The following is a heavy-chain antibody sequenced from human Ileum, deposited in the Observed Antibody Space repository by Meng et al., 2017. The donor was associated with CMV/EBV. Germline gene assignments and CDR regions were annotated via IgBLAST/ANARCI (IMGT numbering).Heavy chain of an antibody. CDR3: VRITGNSWLDY. V-gene: IGHV6-1*01. CDR2: TYYRSKWFN. J-gene: IGHJ4*02. Sequence: QVQLQQSGPGLVQTSQTLLLPCAISGDSVSSTTVTWNWIRQSPSRGLEWLGRTYYRSKWFNDYALSVRGRITINPDISKNQLSLQLNSVTPEDTAVYYCVRITGNSWLDYWGRGTLVTVSS. D-gene: IGHD6-13*01. CDR1: GDSVSSTTVT.